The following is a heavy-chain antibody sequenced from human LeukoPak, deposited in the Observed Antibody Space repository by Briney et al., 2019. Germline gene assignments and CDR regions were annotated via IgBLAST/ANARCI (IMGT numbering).Heavy chain of an antibody. J-gene: IGHJ6*02. Sequence: PGGSLTLSCPASGFTFSSYDMHWVRQATGKGLEWVSAIGTAGDTYYPGSVKGRFTISRENAKNSLYLQMNSLRAGDTAVYYCARWGTSGSYYYGMDVWGQGTTVTVSS. CDR3: ARWGTSGSYYYGMDV. V-gene: IGHV3-13*01. CDR2: IGTAGDT. CDR1: GFTFSSYD. D-gene: IGHD1-26*01.